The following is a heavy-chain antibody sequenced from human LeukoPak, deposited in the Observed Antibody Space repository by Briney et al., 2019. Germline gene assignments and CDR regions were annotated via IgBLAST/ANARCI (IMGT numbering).Heavy chain of an antibody. D-gene: IGHD5-18*01. CDR3: ARGVQLWTGFDY. J-gene: IGHJ4*02. CDR1: GFTVSSNY. V-gene: IGHV3-66*01. CDR2: IYSGGST. Sequence: PGGSLRLSCAASGFTVSSNYMSWVRQAPGKGLEWVSVIYSGGSTHYADSVKGRFTISRDNSKNTLYLQMNSLRVEDTAVYYCARGVQLWTGFDYWGQGTLVTVSS.